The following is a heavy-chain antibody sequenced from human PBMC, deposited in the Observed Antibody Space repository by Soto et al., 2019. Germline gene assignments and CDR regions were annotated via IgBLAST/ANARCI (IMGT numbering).Heavy chain of an antibody. Sequence: PGGSLRLSCAASGFTFSRDGMSWVRQAPGKGLEWVSLITDNGRSTYYADSVKGRFTISRDNTKNTLFLQMNSLRAEDTAVYYCAKERATTTAFDYWGRGALVTVSS. J-gene: IGHJ4*02. V-gene: IGHV3-23*01. D-gene: IGHD4-17*01. CDR3: AKERATTTAFDY. CDR2: ITDNGRST. CDR1: GFTFSRDG.